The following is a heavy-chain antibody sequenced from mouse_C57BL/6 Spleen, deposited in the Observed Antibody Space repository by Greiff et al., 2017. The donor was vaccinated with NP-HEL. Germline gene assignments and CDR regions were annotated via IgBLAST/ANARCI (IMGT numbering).Heavy chain of an antibody. V-gene: IGHV1-15*01. J-gene: IGHJ4*01. Sequence: QVQLKESGAELVRPGASVTLSCKASGYTFTDYEMHWVKQTPVHGLEWIGAIDPETGGTAYNQKFKGKAILTADKSSSTAYMELRSLTSEDSAVYYCTSRPLYAMDYWGQGTSVTVSS. CDR1: GYTFTDYE. CDR2: IDPETGGT. CDR3: TSRPLYAMDY.